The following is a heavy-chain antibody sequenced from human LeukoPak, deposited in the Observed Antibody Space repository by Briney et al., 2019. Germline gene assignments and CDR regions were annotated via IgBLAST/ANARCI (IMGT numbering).Heavy chain of an antibody. CDR2: LSVGATT. V-gene: IGHV3-23*01. D-gene: IGHD6-19*01. J-gene: IGHJ4*02. CDR1: GFTFSNYA. CDR3: AKDPYNSGWTRAFDY. Sequence: GGSLRLSCAASGFTFSNYAMAWVRQAPGKGLEWVSTLSVGATTYYVDSVKGRFTISRDNSKDTVYLQMNSLSAEDTAVYYCAKDPYNSGWTRAFDYWGQGTLVTVSS.